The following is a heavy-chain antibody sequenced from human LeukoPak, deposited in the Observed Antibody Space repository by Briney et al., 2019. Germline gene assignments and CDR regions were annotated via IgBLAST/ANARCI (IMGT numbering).Heavy chain of an antibody. Sequence: PGGSLRLSCVASGFTFNNYAMTWVRQAPGKGLEWVSLISRDGGAANYADSVQGRFTISRDNSKNTVSLRTDSLRAEDTAVYYCAKSADLFYFDHWGQGTLVTVSS. V-gene: IGHV3-23*01. CDR3: AKSADLFYFDH. CDR1: GFTFNNYA. J-gene: IGHJ4*02. CDR2: ISRDGGAA. D-gene: IGHD2-2*01.